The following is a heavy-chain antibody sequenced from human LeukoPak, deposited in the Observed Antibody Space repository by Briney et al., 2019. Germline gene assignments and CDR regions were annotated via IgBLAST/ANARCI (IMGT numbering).Heavy chain of an antibody. D-gene: IGHD4-17*01. V-gene: IGHV4-59*01. CDR1: GVSISDYH. CDR3: TRALGDYGVLHDY. J-gene: IGHJ4*02. CDR2: FSYSGST. Sequence: PSETLSLTCSVSGVSISDYHWIWIRQPPAKGLEWMGYFSYSGSTNYNPSLKSRVTISVDTSKNQFSLKLSSVTAADTAVYYCTRALGDYGVLHDYWGQGTLVTVSS.